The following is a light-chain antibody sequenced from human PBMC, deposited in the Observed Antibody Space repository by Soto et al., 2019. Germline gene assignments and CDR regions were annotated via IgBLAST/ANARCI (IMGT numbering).Light chain of an antibody. CDR1: QSISSW. V-gene: IGKV1-5*01. CDR2: DAS. CDR3: QQYNSYSWT. J-gene: IGKJ1*01. Sequence: DIQMTQSPSTLSASVGDRVTITCRASQSISSWLAWYQQKPGKAPKLLIYDASSLERGVPSRFSGSGSGTEFTLTIISLQPDDFATYYCQQYNSYSWTFCQGTKVDIK.